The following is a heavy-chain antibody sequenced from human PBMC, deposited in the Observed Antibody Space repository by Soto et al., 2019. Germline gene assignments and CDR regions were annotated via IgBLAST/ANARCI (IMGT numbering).Heavy chain of an antibody. CDR1: GYTFTSYA. CDR2: INAGNGNT. Sequence: QVQLVQSGAEVKKPGASVKVSCKASGYTFTSYAMHWVRQAPGQRLEWMGWINAGNGNTKYSQKFQGRVTITRDTSASTAYMELSSLRSEDTAVYYCARSGRAAPYYYGMDVWGQGTTVTVSS. D-gene: IGHD3-10*01. V-gene: IGHV1-3*01. J-gene: IGHJ6*02. CDR3: ARSGRAAPYYYGMDV.